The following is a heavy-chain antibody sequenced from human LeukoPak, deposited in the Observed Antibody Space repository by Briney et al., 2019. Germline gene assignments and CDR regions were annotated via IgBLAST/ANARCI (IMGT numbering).Heavy chain of an antibody. CDR1: GGSISSYY. Sequence: PSETLSLTCTVCGGSISSYYWSWIRQPPGKGLEWIGYIYYSGSTNYNPSLKSRVTISVDTSKNQFSLKLTSVTAADTAVYYCARTTEGGYTYGYFYYYYMDVWGKGTTVTISS. V-gene: IGHV4-59*01. CDR3: ARTTEGGYTYGYFYYYYMDV. D-gene: IGHD5-18*01. CDR2: IYYSGST. J-gene: IGHJ6*03.